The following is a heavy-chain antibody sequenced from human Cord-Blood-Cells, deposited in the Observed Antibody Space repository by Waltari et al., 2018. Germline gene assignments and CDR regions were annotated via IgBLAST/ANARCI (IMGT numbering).Heavy chain of an antibody. V-gene: IGHV4-34*01. D-gene: IGHD2-2*02. Sequence: QVQLQQWGAGLLKPSETLSLTCAVYGGSFSGYYWSWLRQPPGKGLEWIGEINHSGSTNYNPSLKSRVTISVDTSKNQFSLKLSSVTAADTAVYYCARVPYCSSTSCYSENWFDPWGQGTLVTVSS. CDR2: INHSGST. CDR1: GGSFSGYY. CDR3: ARVPYCSSTSCYSENWFDP. J-gene: IGHJ5*02.